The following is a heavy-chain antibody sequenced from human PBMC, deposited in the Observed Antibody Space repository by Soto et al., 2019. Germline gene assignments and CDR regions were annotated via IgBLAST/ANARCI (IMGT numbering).Heavy chain of an antibody. Sequence: EAQLLESWGGLVQPGGSLRLSCSASGFIFNNYAMSWVRQAPGKGLEWVSGITGYGATTYYAESVKGRFTISRDNSKNTLYLQMSTLTAEDTAVYYCARDPLLYDSDWYPNWFGPWGQGTLVTVSS. CDR1: GFIFNNYA. CDR2: ITGYGATT. J-gene: IGHJ5*02. D-gene: IGHD6-19*01. V-gene: IGHV3-23*01. CDR3: ARDPLLYDSDWYPNWFGP.